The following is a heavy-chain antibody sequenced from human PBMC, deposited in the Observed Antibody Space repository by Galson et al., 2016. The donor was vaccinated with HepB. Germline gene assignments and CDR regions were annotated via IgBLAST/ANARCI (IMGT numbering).Heavy chain of an antibody. V-gene: IGHV4-39*01. Sequence: LSLTCTVSGGPISSSSYYWGWIRQPPGKGLEWIGSIYYSGSTYYNPSLKSRVTISVDTSKNQFSLKLSSVTAADTAVYYCASTNCSGGSCYFSGAYYFDYWGQGTLVTVSS. CDR3: ASTNCSGGSCYFSGAYYFDY. CDR2: IYYSGST. D-gene: IGHD2-15*01. CDR1: GGPISSSSYY. J-gene: IGHJ4*02.